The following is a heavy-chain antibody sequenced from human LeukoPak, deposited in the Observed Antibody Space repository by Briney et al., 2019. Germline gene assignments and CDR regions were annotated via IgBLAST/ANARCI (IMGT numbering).Heavy chain of an antibody. J-gene: IGHJ6*02. V-gene: IGHV3-7*03. CDR3: ARGGGLDV. D-gene: IGHD3-16*01. CDR1: GFTFSSYW. Sequence: GGSLRLSCAASGFTFSSYWMNWARQAPGKGLEWVASINYNGNVNYYVDSVKGRFTISRDNAKNSLYLQMSNLRAEDTAVYFCARGGGLDVWGQGATVTVSS. CDR2: INYNGNVN.